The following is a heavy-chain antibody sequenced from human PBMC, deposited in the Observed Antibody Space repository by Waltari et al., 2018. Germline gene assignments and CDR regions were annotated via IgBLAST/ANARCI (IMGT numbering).Heavy chain of an antibody. V-gene: IGHV1-2*02. J-gene: IGHJ4*02. D-gene: IGHD6-13*01. CDR1: GYTFTGQQ. CDR3: ARDSSSWYVDY. CDR2: INPNSGGT. Sequence: QVQLVQPGAEVKKPGASGKVPCKASGYTFTGQQTPWGRQAPGQGLEWMGWINPNSGGTNYAQKFQGRVTMTRDTSISTAYMELSRLRSDDTAVYYCARDSSSWYVDYWGQGTLVTVSS.